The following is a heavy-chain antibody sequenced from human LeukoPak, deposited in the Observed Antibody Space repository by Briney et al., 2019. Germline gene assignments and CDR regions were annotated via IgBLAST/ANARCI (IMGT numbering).Heavy chain of an antibody. CDR1: GFTFSTHW. Sequence: GGSLRLSCAASGFTFSTHWMHWVRHVPGRGPVWVSRADGGGSSTSYADSVKGRFSISRDNAKSTLYLQMNGLRAEDTAVYYCARGPGSSGGAYVGDYWGHGTLVTVSS. CDR3: ARGPGSSGGAYVGDY. CDR2: ADGGGSST. V-gene: IGHV3-74*01. D-gene: IGHD3-22*01. J-gene: IGHJ4*01.